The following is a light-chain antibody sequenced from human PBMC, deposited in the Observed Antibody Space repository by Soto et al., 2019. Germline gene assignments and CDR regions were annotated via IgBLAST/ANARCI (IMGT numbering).Light chain of an antibody. CDR3: QHYYSTPPA. Sequence: EIVMTQSPATLSVSPGERATLSCRASQSVSSNLAWYQQKPGQAPRLLIYGASTRATGIPARFSASGSGTDFTLTISSLQAEDVAVYYCQHYYSTPPAFGQGTKVDIK. V-gene: IGKV3-15*01. CDR2: GAS. CDR1: QSVSSN. J-gene: IGKJ1*01.